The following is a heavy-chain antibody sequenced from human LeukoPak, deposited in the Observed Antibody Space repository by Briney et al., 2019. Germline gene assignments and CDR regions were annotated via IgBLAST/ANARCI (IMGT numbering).Heavy chain of an antibody. CDR2: IYYSGST. CDR3: ARSASPYSSSSDYYYFDY. D-gene: IGHD6-13*01. CDR1: GGSISSYY. Sequence: SETLSLTRTVSGGSISSYYWSWIRQPPGKGLEWIGYIYYSGSTNYNPSLKSRVTISVDTSKNQFSLKLSSVTAADTAVYYCARSASPYSSSSDYYYFDYWGQGTLVTVSS. J-gene: IGHJ4*02. V-gene: IGHV4-59*01.